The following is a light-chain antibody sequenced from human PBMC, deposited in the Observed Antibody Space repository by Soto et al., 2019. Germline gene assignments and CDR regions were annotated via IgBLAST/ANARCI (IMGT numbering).Light chain of an antibody. CDR2: GAS. Sequence: EIQMTQSPSTLSASVGERVTLTCRASQSISSKLAWYQQKPGKAPRLLIYGASSWASGVPYRFSGSGSGTDFTLTISSLQPDDFAAYYCQVYSSYPKTFGQGTRLDIK. CDR1: QSISSK. J-gene: IGKJ5*01. V-gene: IGKV1-5*01. CDR3: QVYSSYPKT.